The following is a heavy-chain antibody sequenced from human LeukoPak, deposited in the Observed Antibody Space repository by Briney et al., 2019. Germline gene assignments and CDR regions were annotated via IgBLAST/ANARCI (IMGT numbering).Heavy chain of an antibody. V-gene: IGHV3-30*02. CDR2: IRYDGSNK. J-gene: IGHJ4*02. CDR1: GFTFSSYG. D-gene: IGHD1-26*01. Sequence: QPGGPLRLSCAASGFTFSSYGMHWVRQAPGKGLEWVAFIRYDGSNKYYADSVKGRFTISRDNSRNTLYLQMNSLRAEDTAVYYCAKDGSYSGSYYTLVDYWGQGALVAVSS. CDR3: AKDGSYSGSYYTLVDY.